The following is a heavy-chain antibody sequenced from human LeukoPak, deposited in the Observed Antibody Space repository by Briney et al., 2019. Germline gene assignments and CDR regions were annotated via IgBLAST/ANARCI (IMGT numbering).Heavy chain of an antibody. CDR3: ARDNRCSGGSCYTSYFDY. CDR2: IYTGGST. Sequence: SETLSLTCTVSGGSISSYYWSWIRQPAGKGLEWIGRIYTGGSTNYNPSLKSRVTMSVDTSKNQFSLKLSSVTAADTAVYYCARDNRCSGGSCYTSYFDYWGQGTLVTVSS. V-gene: IGHV4-4*07. J-gene: IGHJ4*02. CDR1: GGSISSYY. D-gene: IGHD2-15*01.